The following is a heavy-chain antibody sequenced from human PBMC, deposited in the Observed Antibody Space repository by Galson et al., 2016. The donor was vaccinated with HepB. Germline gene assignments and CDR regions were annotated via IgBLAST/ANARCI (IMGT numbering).Heavy chain of an antibody. CDR3: TTDPPGPYYYETSGYYRTSDY. CDR1: GFSLTSVW. CDR2: IKSVIDGETK. J-gene: IGHJ4*02. V-gene: IGHV3-15*01. D-gene: IGHD3-22*01. Sequence: SLRLSCAGSGFSLTSVWMSWVRQAPGKGLEWVGRIKSVIDGETKDYAKPVRGRFAITRDDTKNTLYLQVNSLKIEDTAIYYCTTDPPGPYYYETSGYYRTSDYWGQGTLVTVSS.